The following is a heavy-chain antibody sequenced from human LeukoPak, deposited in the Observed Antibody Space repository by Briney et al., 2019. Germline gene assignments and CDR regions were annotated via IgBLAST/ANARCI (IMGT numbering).Heavy chain of an antibody. D-gene: IGHD6-19*01. Sequence: PGGSLRLSCAASGFTFSSYSMNWVRQAPGKGLEWVSSISSSSSYIYYADSVKGRFTISRDNAKNSLYLQMNSLRAEDTAVYYCARDLPLSGWYYYYGMDVWGQGTTVTVSS. V-gene: IGHV3-21*01. CDR1: GFTFSSYS. CDR2: ISSSSSYI. CDR3: ARDLPLSGWYYYYGMDV. J-gene: IGHJ6*02.